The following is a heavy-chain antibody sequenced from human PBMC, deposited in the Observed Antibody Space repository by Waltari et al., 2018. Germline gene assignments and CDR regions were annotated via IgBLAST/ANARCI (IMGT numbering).Heavy chain of an antibody. CDR1: GGSISTNNFS. Sequence: QLQLQESGPGLLKASQTLSLICRVSGGSISTNNFSWAWIRQTPGKGLEWIGSVHYTGNPYYNPPLKHRVTISVDSSKNEFSLRLRSVTASDTAVYYCARLFNHYIDVWGRGTAVTVSS. CDR2: VHYTGNP. CDR3: ARLFNHYIDV. V-gene: IGHV4-39*01. J-gene: IGHJ6*03.